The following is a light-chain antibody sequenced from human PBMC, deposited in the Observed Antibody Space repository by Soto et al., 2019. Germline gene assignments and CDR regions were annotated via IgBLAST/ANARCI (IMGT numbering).Light chain of an antibody. V-gene: IGKV3-20*01. CDR2: GAS. Sequence: EIFLIPAPCTLSLSPWERATLSCRASQSVSSSYLAWYQQKPGQAPRLLIYGASSRATGIPDRFSGSGSGTDFTLTISRLEPEDFAVYYCQQYDTSPLTFGGGTMVDVK. CDR1: QSVSSSY. CDR3: QQYDTSPLT. J-gene: IGKJ4*01.